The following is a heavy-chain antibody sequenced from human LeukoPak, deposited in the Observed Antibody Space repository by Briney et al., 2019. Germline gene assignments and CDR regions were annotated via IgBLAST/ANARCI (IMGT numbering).Heavy chain of an antibody. J-gene: IGHJ4*02. CDR1: GYSFTSYW. CDR2: IYPGDSDT. D-gene: IGHD5-24*01. CDR3: ARPPSRDGYNLGY. V-gene: IGHV5-51*01. Sequence: PGESLKISCKGSGYSFTSYWIGWVRQMPGIGLEWMGIIYPGDSDTRYSPSFQGQVTISADKSISTAYLRWSSLKASDTAMYYCARPPSRDGYNLGYWGQGTLVSVSS.